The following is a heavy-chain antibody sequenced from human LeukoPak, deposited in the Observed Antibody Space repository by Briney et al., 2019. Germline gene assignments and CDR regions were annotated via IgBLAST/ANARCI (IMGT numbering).Heavy chain of an antibody. J-gene: IGHJ5*02. Sequence: GGSLRLSCAASGFTVSSNYMSWVRQAPGKGLEWVSVIYSGGSTYYSDSVKGRFTISRDNSKNTLYLQMNSLRAEDTAVYYCARDRGVGATAGFNWFDPWGQGTLVTVSS. D-gene: IGHD1-26*01. CDR3: ARDRGVGATAGFNWFDP. CDR2: IYSGGST. CDR1: GFTVSSNY. V-gene: IGHV3-53*05.